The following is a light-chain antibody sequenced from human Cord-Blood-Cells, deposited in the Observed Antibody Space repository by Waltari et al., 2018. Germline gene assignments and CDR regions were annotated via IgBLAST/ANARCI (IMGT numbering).Light chain of an antibody. V-gene: IGLV2-8*01. CDR3: SSYAGSSNWV. Sequence: QSALTQHPSASGSPGQSVTISCTGTSSDDGGYNYVSWYQQHPGKAPKLMIYEVSKRRSGDPDRCSGARSGNTASLTVSGLQAEDEADYYCSSYAGSSNWVFGGGTKLTVL. J-gene: IGLJ3*02. CDR2: EVS. CDR1: SSDDGGYNY.